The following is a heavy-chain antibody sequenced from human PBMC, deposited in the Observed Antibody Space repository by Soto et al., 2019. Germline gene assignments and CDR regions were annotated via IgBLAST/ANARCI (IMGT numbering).Heavy chain of an antibody. J-gene: IGHJ6*02. CDR1: GYTFTSYY. CDR2: INPSGGST. D-gene: IGHD3-9*01. CDR3: ARDIPYYDILTGSHFYYGMDV. Sequence: ASVKVSCKASGYTFTSYYMHWVRQAPGQGLEWMGIINPSGGSTSYAQKFQGRVTMTRDTSTSTVYMELSSLRSEDTAVYYCARDIPYYDILTGSHFYYGMDVWGQGTTVTSP. V-gene: IGHV1-46*03.